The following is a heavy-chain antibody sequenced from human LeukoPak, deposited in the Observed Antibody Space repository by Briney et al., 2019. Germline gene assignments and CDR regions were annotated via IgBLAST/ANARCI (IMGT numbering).Heavy chain of an antibody. CDR2: IYYSGST. Sequence: PSETLSLTCTVSGGSISSGGYYWSWIRQHPGKGLEWNVYIYYSGSTYYNPSLKGRVTISVDTSKNQCSLKLSSVTAAGTAVYYCARGRYFDWSYYFDYWGQGTLVTVSS. D-gene: IGHD3-9*01. J-gene: IGHJ4*02. CDR1: GGSISSGGYY. V-gene: IGHV4-31*03. CDR3: ARGRYFDWSYYFDY.